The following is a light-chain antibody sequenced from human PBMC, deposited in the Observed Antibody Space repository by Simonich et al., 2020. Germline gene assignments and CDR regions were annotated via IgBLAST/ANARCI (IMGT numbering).Light chain of an antibody. Sequence: DIELTQSPLSLSVTPGQPASISCKSSQSLLHSDGKTYLYWYLQKPGQSPQLLIYEVSNRVSVVPYRFSGSGSETDFTLKISRVEAKYVGVYYCMQRIQPYTCGQGTKLEIK. V-gene: IGKV2D-29*02. J-gene: IGKJ2*01. CDR3: MQRIQPYT. CDR1: QSLLHSDGKTY. CDR2: EVS.